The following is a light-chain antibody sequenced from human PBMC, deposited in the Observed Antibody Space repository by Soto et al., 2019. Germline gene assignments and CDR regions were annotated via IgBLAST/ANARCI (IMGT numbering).Light chain of an antibody. CDR3: QQYCSSIPVT. J-gene: IGKJ4*01. Sequence: EIVLTQSPGTLSLSPGERATLSCRASQSLTNNYLAWYQQKPGQAPRLLIYAASSRATGIPDRFSGSGSETDFTLTISRREPEDFAVYYSQQYCSSIPVTFGGGINVEIK. CDR1: QSLTNNY. V-gene: IGKV3-20*01. CDR2: AAS.